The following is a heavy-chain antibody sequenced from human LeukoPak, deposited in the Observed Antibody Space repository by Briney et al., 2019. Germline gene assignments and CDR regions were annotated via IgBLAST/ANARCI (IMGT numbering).Heavy chain of an antibody. Sequence: AGGSLRLSCADSGFTFSSNPLSQVRQAPGKGLEWVSAINPSGGNTYYADSVRGRFTISRDNSKNTLYLQMNTLRAEDTAVYYCATTKQARRYFDYWGQGTLVTVSS. V-gene: IGHV3-23*01. CDR3: ATTKQARRYFDY. CDR1: GFTFSSNP. J-gene: IGHJ4*02. D-gene: IGHD1-1*01. CDR2: INPSGGNT.